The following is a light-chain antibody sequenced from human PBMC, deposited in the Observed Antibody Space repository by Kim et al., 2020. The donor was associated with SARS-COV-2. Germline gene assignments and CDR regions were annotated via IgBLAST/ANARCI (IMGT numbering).Light chain of an antibody. CDR3: QAWDSSFLWV. CDR1: KLGDKY. Sequence: SYELTQPPSVSVSPGQTASITCSGDKLGDKYACWYQQKPGQSPVLVIYQDSKRPSGIPERFSGSNSGNTATLTISGTQAMDEADYYCQAWDSSFLWVFGGGTQLTVL. J-gene: IGLJ3*02. CDR2: QDS. V-gene: IGLV3-1*01.